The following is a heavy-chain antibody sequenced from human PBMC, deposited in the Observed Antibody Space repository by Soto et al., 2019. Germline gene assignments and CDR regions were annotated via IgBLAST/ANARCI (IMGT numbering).Heavy chain of an antibody. V-gene: IGHV1-69*02. CDR2: IIPILGIA. CDR1: GGTFSSYT. J-gene: IGHJ1*01. CDR3: ARGPVIVVVVAATSYFQH. Sequence: ASVKVSCKASGGTFSSYTISWVRQAPGQGLEWMGRIIPILGIANYAQKFQGRVTITADKSTSTAYMELSSLRSEDTAVYYCARGPVIVVVVAATSYFQHWGQGTLVTFSS. D-gene: IGHD2-15*01.